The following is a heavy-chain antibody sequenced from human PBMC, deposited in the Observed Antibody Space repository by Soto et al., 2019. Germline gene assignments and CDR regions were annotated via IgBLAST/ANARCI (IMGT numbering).Heavy chain of an antibody. CDR2: ISSSRSYI. CDR1: GFAFSGYS. D-gene: IGHD6-6*01. V-gene: IGHV3-21*04. CDR3: ARAFYSSFFDY. Sequence: GGSLRLSCAASGFAFSGYSINWVRQAPGKGLEWVSSISSSRSYIYYADSVKGRFTISRDNAKNSLYLQMNSLRAEDTAVYYCARAFYSSFFDYWGQGTLVTVSS. J-gene: IGHJ4*02.